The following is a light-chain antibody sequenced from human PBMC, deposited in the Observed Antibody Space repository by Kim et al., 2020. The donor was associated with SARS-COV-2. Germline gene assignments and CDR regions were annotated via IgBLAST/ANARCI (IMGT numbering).Light chain of an antibody. Sequence: QKVTISCSGSSSNIGNNYVSWYQQHPGTAPKVLIYDNNKRPSGIPDRFTGSKSGTSATLGITGLQTGDEADYYCGTWDSSLSAAVFGGGTQLTVL. CDR2: DNN. V-gene: IGLV1-51*01. CDR3: GTWDSSLSAAV. CDR1: SSNIGNNY. J-gene: IGLJ7*01.